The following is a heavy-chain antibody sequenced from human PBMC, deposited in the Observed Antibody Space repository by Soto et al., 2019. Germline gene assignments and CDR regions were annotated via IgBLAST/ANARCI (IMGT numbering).Heavy chain of an antibody. CDR1: GGSISSSY. V-gene: IGHV4-59*08. CDR2: IHYSGST. J-gene: IGHJ6*04. D-gene: IGHD3-9*01. Sequence: QVQLQESGPGLVKPSETLSLPCTVSGGSISSSYWSWIRQPPGKGLEWVGYIHYSGSTHYNHSLNSRITISLDTSKNQFSLKLTSVTAADTAVYYCARHSTGLDVWGKGTTVTVSS. CDR3: ARHSTGLDV.